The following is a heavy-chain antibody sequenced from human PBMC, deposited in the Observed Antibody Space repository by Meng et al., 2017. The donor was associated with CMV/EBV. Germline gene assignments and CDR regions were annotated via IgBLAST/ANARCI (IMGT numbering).Heavy chain of an antibody. J-gene: IGHJ6*02. CDR1: GFTFDDYG. Sequence: GESLKISCAASGFTFDDYGMSWVRQAPGKGLEWVSGINWNGGSTGYADSVKGRFTISRDNAKNSLYLQMNSLRAEDTALYYCARDRDIVATVNYYYYGMDVWGQGTTVT. CDR2: INWNGGST. D-gene: IGHD5-12*01. CDR3: ARDRDIVATVNYYYYGMDV. V-gene: IGHV3-20*04.